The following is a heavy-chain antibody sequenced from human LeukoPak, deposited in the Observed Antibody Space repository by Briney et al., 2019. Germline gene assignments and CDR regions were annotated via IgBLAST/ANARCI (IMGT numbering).Heavy chain of an antibody. CDR3: ARGSWSSSIDY. V-gene: IGHV4-30-4*08. CDR2: IYYRGST. J-gene: IGHJ4*02. CDR1: GGSFSGYY. D-gene: IGHD6-6*01. Sequence: PSETLSLTCAVYGGSFSGYYWSWIRQPPGKGLEWIGYIYYRGSTYYNPSLKSRLTISVDTSKNQFSLRLSSVTAADTAVYYCARGSWSSSIDYWGQGTLVTVSS.